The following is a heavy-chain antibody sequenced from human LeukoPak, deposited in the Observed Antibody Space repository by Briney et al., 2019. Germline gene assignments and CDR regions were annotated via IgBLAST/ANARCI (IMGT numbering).Heavy chain of an antibody. J-gene: IGHJ4*02. CDR2: IYSNGDT. D-gene: IGHD4-17*01. CDR3: TYGDYPLTY. V-gene: IGHV3-66*01. CDR1: GLTFTNNY. Sequence: GGSLRLSCAASGLTFTNNYWNWVRQPPGKGPEWISLIYSNGDTRYADSVKGRFTFSRDNSENTLYLQMNSLRAEDTAVYYCTYGDYPLTYWGQGTLVSVSS.